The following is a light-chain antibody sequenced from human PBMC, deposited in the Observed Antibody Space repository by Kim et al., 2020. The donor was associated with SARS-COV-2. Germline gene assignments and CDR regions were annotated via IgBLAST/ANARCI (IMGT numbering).Light chain of an antibody. V-gene: IGLV3-1*01. CDR2: QDT. CDR3: QAWDCCTYVV. Sequence: SYELTQPPSVSVSPGQTASITSTGDKLGDKYACWYQQKPGQSPVLVIYQDTKRPSGIPERFSGSNSGNTATLPISGTQAMDEADYYCQAWDCCTYVVFS. CDR1: KLGDKY. J-gene: IGLJ2*01.